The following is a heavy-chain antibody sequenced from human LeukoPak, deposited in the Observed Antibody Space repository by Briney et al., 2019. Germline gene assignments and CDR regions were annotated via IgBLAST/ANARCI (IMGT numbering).Heavy chain of an antibody. Sequence: ASVKVSCKASGYTFTSYGISWVRQAPGQGLEWMGLISAYNGNTNYAQNLQGRVTMTTDTSTSTAYMELRSLRSDDTAVYYCARGLARKGGIAAVWVWFDPWGQGTLSPSPQ. CDR3: ARGLARKGGIAAVWVWFDP. D-gene: IGHD6-13*01. CDR1: GYTFTSYG. V-gene: IGHV1-18*01. J-gene: IGHJ5*02. CDR2: ISAYNGNT.